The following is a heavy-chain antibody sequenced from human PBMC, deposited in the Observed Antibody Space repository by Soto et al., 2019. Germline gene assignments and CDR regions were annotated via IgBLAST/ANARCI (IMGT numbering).Heavy chain of an antibody. J-gene: IGHJ5*02. V-gene: IGHV4-4*02. D-gene: IGHD6-6*01. CDR1: GASIGDTYW. Sequence: QVQLQESGPGLAKSSGTLSLTCAVSGASIGDTYWWSWVRQPPGKGLEWIGEIYEYGRTNYNASLKSRVTISVDKSKNQFSLQLRSLTAADTAVYYCARNSFSTSSYNFLDPWGQGALVTVSP. CDR3: ARNSFSTSSYNFLDP. CDR2: IYEYGRT.